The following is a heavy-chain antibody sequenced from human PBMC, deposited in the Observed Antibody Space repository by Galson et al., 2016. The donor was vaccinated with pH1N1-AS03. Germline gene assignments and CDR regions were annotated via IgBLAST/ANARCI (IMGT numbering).Heavy chain of an antibody. Sequence: SLRLSCAASGFTFSSYAMSWVRQAPGKGLEWVAGITGSGDSTYYADSVKGRFTISRDNSKNTLYLQMNSLRAEDTAVYYCAKDLGGYYDSSGYFSDRLGFDYWGQGTLLTVSS. J-gene: IGHJ4*02. CDR2: ITGSGDST. D-gene: IGHD3-22*01. CDR3: AKDLGGYYDSSGYFSDRLGFDY. CDR1: GFTFSSYA. V-gene: IGHV3-23*01.